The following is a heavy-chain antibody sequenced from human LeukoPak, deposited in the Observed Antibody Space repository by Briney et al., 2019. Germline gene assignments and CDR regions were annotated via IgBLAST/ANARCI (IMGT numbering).Heavy chain of an antibody. CDR2: INHSGST. CDR3: ARVVVVPAAIQVAGWFDP. Sequence: SETLSLTCAVYGGSFSGYYWSWIRQPPGKGLEWIGEINHSGSTNYNPSLKSRVTISVDTSKNQFSLKLSSVTAADTAVYYCARVVVVPAAIQVAGWFDPWGQGTLVTVSS. J-gene: IGHJ5*02. CDR1: GGSFSGYY. D-gene: IGHD2-2*01. V-gene: IGHV4-34*01.